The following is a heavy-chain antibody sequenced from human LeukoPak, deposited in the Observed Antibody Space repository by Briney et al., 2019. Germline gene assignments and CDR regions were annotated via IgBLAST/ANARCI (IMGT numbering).Heavy chain of an antibody. D-gene: IGHD3-22*01. CDR3: AREGRHYYDSSGLDAFDI. CDR2: INHNSGGT. Sequence: ASVKVSCKASGYTFTGYYMHWVRQAPGQGLEWMGWINHNSGGTNYAQKFQGRVTMTRDTSISTAYMELSRLRSDDTAVYYCAREGRHYYDSSGLDAFDIWGQGTMVTVSS. CDR1: GYTFTGYY. V-gene: IGHV1-2*02. J-gene: IGHJ3*02.